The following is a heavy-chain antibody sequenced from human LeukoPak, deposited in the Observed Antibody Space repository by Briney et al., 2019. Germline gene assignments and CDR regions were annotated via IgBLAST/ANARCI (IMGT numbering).Heavy chain of an antibody. J-gene: IGHJ3*01. V-gene: IGHV3-23*01. D-gene: IGHD6-19*01. CDR3: AKPYSSGWYGPHDAFDL. CDR1: GFSFSTFT. CDR2: LSYSGGTT. Sequence: GGSLRLSCAASGFSFSTFTMTWVRQIPGRGLEWFSTLSYSGGTTYYADSVKGRFFISRDNSKTTLYLQMNTLRADDTAVYYCAKPYSSGWYGPHDAFDLWGQGTMVTVSS.